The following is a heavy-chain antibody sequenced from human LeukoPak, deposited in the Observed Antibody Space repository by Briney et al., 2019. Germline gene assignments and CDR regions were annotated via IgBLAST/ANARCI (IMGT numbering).Heavy chain of an antibody. J-gene: IGHJ5*02. CDR2: IIPIFGTA. CDR3: ARDYGKDGKLPISNWFDP. D-gene: IGHD1-7*01. Sequence: GASVKVSCKASGGTFSSYAISWVRQAPGQGLEWMGGIIPIFGTANYAQKFQGRVTITADESTSTAYMELSSLRSEDTAVYYCARDYGKDGKLPISNWFDPWGQGTLVTVSS. CDR1: GGTFSSYA. V-gene: IGHV1-69*13.